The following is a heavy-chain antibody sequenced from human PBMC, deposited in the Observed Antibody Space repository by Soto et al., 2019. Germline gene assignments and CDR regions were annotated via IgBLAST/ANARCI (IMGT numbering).Heavy chain of an antibody. D-gene: IGHD3-3*01. V-gene: IGHV1-18*04. J-gene: IGHJ5*02. CDR3: ARGARITIFGGVDWFDP. CDR1: GYTFTSYG. CDR2: ISAYNGNT. Sequence: GASVKVSCKASGYTFTSYGISWVRQAPGQGLEWMGWISAYNGNTNYAQKLQGRVTMTTDTSTSTAYMELRSLRSDDTAVYYCARGARITIFGGVDWFDPWGQGTLVTVSS.